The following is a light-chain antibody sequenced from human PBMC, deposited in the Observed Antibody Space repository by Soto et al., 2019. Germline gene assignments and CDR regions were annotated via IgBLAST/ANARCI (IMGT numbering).Light chain of an antibody. CDR2: GAS. Sequence: DIQMTQSPPTLSASVGDRVTITCRASQSIRHYLAWYQQMPGKAPKLLIYGASTSQSGVPSRFSGSGSGTEFTLTISSLRPDDFGTYFCQHHNSYSQTFGQGTKVDIK. J-gene: IGKJ1*01. CDR3: QHHNSYSQT. V-gene: IGKV1-5*01. CDR1: QSIRHY.